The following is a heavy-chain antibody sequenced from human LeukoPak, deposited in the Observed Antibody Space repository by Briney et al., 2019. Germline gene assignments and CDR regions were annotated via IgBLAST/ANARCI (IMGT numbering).Heavy chain of an antibody. CDR2: IYDSGST. D-gene: IGHD3-22*01. Sequence: PSETLSLTCTVSGGSISSYYWSWIRQPPGKGLEWIGYIYDSGSTNYNPSLKSRVTISVDMSKNQFSLELSSVTAADTAVYYCARTVRYYYDTSGYPYYYYMDVWGKGTTVTISS. J-gene: IGHJ6*03. V-gene: IGHV4-59*01. CDR3: ARTVRYYYDTSGYPYYYYMDV. CDR1: GGSISSYY.